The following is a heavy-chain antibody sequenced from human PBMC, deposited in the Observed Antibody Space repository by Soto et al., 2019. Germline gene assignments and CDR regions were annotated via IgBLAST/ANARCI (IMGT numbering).Heavy chain of an antibody. CDR3: AKDTSGSYYESNFDY. V-gene: IGHV3-23*01. CDR1: GFTFSSDA. D-gene: IGHD1-26*01. J-gene: IGHJ4*02. Sequence: VQLLESGGGLVQPGGSLRLSCAASGFTFSSDAMSWVRQAPGKGLEWVSAISGSGGSTYYADSVKGRFTISRDNSKNTLYLQMNSLRAEDTAVYYCAKDTSGSYYESNFDYWGQGTLVTVSS. CDR2: ISGSGGST.